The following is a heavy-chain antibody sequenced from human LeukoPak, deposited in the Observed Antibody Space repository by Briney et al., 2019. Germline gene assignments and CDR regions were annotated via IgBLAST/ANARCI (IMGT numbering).Heavy chain of an antibody. D-gene: IGHD1-26*01. CDR3: ARDREGATRRFDP. Sequence: PGGSLRLSCAASGFTFSDYYMSWIRQAPGKGLEWVSYISSSGSTIYYADSVKGRFTISRDNAKNSLYLQMNSLRAEDTAVHYCARDREGATRRFDPWGQGTLVTVSS. V-gene: IGHV3-11*01. CDR1: GFTFSDYY. CDR2: ISSSGSTI. J-gene: IGHJ5*02.